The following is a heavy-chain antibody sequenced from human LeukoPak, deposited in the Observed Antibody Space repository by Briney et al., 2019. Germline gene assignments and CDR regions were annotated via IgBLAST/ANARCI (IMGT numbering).Heavy chain of an antibody. CDR3: ARMEYYDILTGYSDPIDY. J-gene: IGHJ4*02. Sequence: VASVKVSCKASGYTFTSYGISWVRKAPGQGLEWMGWISAYNGNTNYAQKLQGRVTMTTDTSTSTAYMELRSLRSDDTAVYYCARMEYYDILTGYSDPIDYWGQGTLVTVSS. D-gene: IGHD3-9*01. V-gene: IGHV1-18*01. CDR2: ISAYNGNT. CDR1: GYTFTSYG.